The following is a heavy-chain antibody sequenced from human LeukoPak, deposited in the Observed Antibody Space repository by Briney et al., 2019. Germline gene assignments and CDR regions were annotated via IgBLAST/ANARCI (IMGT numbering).Heavy chain of an antibody. J-gene: IGHJ3*02. CDR2: ISYDGSNK. CDR3: ARNPDGYCSSTSCNDAFDI. Sequence: PGRSLRLSCAASGFTFSSYAMRWVRQAPGKGLEWVAVISYDGSNKYYADSVKGRFTISRDNSKNTLYLQMNSLRAEDTAVYYCARNPDGYCSSTSCNDAFDIWGQGTMVTVSS. V-gene: IGHV3-30*04. CDR1: GFTFSSYA. D-gene: IGHD2-2*03.